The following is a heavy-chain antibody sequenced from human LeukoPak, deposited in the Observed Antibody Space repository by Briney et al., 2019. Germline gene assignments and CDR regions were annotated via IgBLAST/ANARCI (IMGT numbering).Heavy chain of an antibody. J-gene: IGHJ4*02. CDR1: GGSISNNY. CDR3: AREGSGGYLEY. CDR2: IYYSGST. Sequence: SETLSLTCTVSGGSISNNYWSWIRQPPGKGLEWIGCIYYSGSTNYNPSLKSRVSISVDTSKNQFSLELSSVTAADTAVYYCAREGSGGYLEYWGQGTLVTVSS. D-gene: IGHD2-2*01. V-gene: IGHV4-59*01.